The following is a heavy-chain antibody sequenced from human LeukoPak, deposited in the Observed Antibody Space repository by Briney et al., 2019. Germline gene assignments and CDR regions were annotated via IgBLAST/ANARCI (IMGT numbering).Heavy chain of an antibody. CDR1: GLTFSSYS. D-gene: IGHD3-22*01. Sequence: GGSLRLSCAASGLTFSSYSMNWVRQAPGKGLEWVSSISSSSSYIYYADSVKGRFTISRDNAKNSLYLQMNSLRAEDTAVYYCARVEDYGYYDSSGYFDYWGQGTLVTASS. CDR3: ARVEDYGYYDSSGYFDY. V-gene: IGHV3-21*01. J-gene: IGHJ4*02. CDR2: ISSSSSYI.